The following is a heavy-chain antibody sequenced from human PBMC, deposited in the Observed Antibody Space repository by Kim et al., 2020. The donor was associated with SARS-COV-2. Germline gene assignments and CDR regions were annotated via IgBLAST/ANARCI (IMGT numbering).Heavy chain of an antibody. CDR1: GFTFSSYA. Sequence: GGSLRLSCAASGFTFSSYAMSWVRQAPGKGLEWVSAISGSGGSTYYADSVKGRFTISRDNSKNTLYLQMNSLRAEDTAVYYCAKTPKFGELYDYFDYWGQGTLVTVSS. V-gene: IGHV3-23*01. D-gene: IGHD3-10*01. J-gene: IGHJ4*02. CDR3: AKTPKFGELYDYFDY. CDR2: ISGSGGST.